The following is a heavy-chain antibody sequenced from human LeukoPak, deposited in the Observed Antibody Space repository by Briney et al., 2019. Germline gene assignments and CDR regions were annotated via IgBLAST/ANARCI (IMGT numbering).Heavy chain of an antibody. CDR3: ATALYSYGSFDY. D-gene: IGHD5-18*01. Sequence: SETLSLTCAVYGGSFSGYYWSWIRQPPGKGLEWIGEINHSGSTNYNPSLKSRVTISVDTSKNQFSLKLSSVTAADTAAYYCATALYSYGSFDYWGQGTLVTVSS. CDR2: INHSGST. J-gene: IGHJ4*02. V-gene: IGHV4-34*01. CDR1: GGSFSGYY.